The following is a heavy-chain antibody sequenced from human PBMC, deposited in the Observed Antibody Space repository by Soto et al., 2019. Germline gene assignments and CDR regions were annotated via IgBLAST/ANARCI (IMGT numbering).Heavy chain of an antibody. CDR3: ARQALMDRGVIDGYGMDV. Sequence: GESLKISCKGSGYSFTSYWISWVRQMPGKGLEWMGRIDPSDSYTNYSPSFQGHVTISADKSISTAYLQWSSLKASDTAMYYCARQALMDRGVIDGYGMDVWGQGTTVTVSS. CDR2: IDPSDSYT. J-gene: IGHJ6*02. V-gene: IGHV5-10-1*01. D-gene: IGHD3-10*01. CDR1: GYSFTSYW.